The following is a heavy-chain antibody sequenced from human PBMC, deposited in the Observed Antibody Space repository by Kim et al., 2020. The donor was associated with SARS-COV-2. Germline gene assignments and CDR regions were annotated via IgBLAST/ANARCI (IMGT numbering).Heavy chain of an antibody. D-gene: IGHD4-17*01. CDR2: INHSGST. J-gene: IGHJ6*02. Sequence: SETLSPTCAVYGGSFSGYYWSWIRQPPGKGLEWIGEINHSGSTNYNPSLKSRVTISVDTSKNQFSLKLSSVTAADTAVYYCARGRGGTTVVTLGLGYYYYYGTDVWGQGTTVTVSS. CDR3: ARGRGGTTVVTLGLGYYYYYGTDV. CDR1: GGSFSGYY. V-gene: IGHV4-34*01.